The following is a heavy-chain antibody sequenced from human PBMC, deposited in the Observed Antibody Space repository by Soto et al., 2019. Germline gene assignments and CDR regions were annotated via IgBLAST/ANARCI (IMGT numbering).Heavy chain of an antibody. CDR1: GFTFSSYS. Sequence: EVQLVESGGGLVQPGGSLRLSCAASGFTFSSYSMNWVRQAPGKGLEWVSYISSSSSTIYYADSVKGRFTISRDNAKNSLYQQMNSLRADDTAVYYCARANCDGPPGDFDYWGQGTLVTVPS. V-gene: IGHV3-48*01. CDR3: ARANCDGPPGDFDY. D-gene: IGHD2-21*01. CDR2: ISSSSSTI. J-gene: IGHJ4*02.